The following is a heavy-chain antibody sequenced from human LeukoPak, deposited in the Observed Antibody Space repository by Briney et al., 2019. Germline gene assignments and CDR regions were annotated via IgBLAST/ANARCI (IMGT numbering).Heavy chain of an antibody. V-gene: IGHV3-11*04. Sequence: KPGGSLRLSCAASGFTFSDYYMSWIRQAPGKGLEWVSYISSSGSTIYYADSVKGRFTISRDNAKNSLYLQMNSLRAEDTAVYYCARVQSLPGSDYYYYYMDVWGKGTTVTVSS. CDR1: GFTFSDYY. CDR2: ISSSGSTI. CDR3: ARVQSLPGSDYYYYYMDV. D-gene: IGHD3-10*01. J-gene: IGHJ6*03.